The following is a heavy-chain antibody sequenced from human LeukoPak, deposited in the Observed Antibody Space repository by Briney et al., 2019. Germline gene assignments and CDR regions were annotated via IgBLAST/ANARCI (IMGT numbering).Heavy chain of an antibody. CDR3: XXXXXXXXXXXXXYXXXXMDV. CDR1: GFTFDDYG. CDR2: INWNGGST. V-gene: IGHV3-20*04. Sequence: GSLXXXCXASGFTFDDYGMSWVRQAPGKGLEWVSGINWNGGSTGYADSVKGRFTISRDNAKNSLYLQTNSLRAEDTALYYXXXXXXXXXXXXXXYXXXXMDVWGXGXTVTVSS. J-gene: IGHJ6*03.